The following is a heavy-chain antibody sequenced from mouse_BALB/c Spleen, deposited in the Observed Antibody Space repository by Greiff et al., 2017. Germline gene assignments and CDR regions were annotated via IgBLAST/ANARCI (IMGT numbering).Heavy chain of an antibody. D-gene: IGHD2-10*01. Sequence: QVQLKESGPGLVAPSQSLSITCTVSGFSLTSYDISWIRQPPGKGLEWLGVIWTGGGTNYNSAFMSRLSISKDNSKSQVFLKMNSLQTDDTAIYYCVRDAPAYYGTYYFDYWGQGTTLTVSS. V-gene: IGHV2-9-2*01. CDR2: IWTGGGT. J-gene: IGHJ2*01. CDR3: VRDAPAYYGTYYFDY. CDR1: GFSLTSYD.